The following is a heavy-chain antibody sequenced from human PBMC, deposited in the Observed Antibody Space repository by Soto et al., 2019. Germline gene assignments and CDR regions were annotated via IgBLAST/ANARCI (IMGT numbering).Heavy chain of an antibody. J-gene: IGHJ5*02. D-gene: IGHD1-1*01. CDR1: GFTFSSYS. CDR2: ISSSSSTI. CDR3: ASLLRRLERPLFDP. V-gene: IGHV3-48*02. Sequence: GGSLRLSCAASGFTFSSYSMNWVRQAPGKGLEWVSYISSSSSTIYYADSVKGRFTISRDNAKNSLYLQMNSLRDEDTAVYYCASLLRRLERPLFDPWGQGTLVTVSS.